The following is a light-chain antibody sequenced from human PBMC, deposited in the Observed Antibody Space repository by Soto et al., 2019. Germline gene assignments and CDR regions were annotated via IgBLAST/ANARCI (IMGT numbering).Light chain of an antibody. Sequence: ELVLTQSPGTLSLSPGERATLSCMASQSVSSSYLAWYQQKPGQAPSLLIYGASSRATGIPDRFSGSGSGTDFTLTISRLEPEDFAVYYCQQYGDSIFTFGPGTKVDIK. V-gene: IGKV3-20*01. CDR2: GAS. CDR1: QSVSSSY. CDR3: QQYGDSIFT. J-gene: IGKJ3*01.